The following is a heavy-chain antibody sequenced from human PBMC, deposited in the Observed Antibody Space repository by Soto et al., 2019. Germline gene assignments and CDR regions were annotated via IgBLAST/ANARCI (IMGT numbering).Heavy chain of an antibody. CDR2: ISSNGGST. CDR1: GFTFSSYA. Sequence: EVQLVESGGGLVQPGGSLRLSCAASGFTFSSYAMHWVRQAPGKGLEYVSAISSNGGSTYYANSVKGRFTISRDNSKNTLYLQMGSLRAEDMAVYYCARMTSQWLVRGWYFDLWGRSTLVTVSS. V-gene: IGHV3-64*01. J-gene: IGHJ2*01. CDR3: ARMTSQWLVRGWYFDL. D-gene: IGHD6-19*01.